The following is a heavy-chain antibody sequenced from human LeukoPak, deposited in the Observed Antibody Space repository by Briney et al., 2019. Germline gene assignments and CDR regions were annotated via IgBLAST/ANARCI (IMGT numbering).Heavy chain of an antibody. CDR1: GHTFASYD. CDR3: ARDGGRAWAPRPLNYYYYYMDV. CDR2: MNPNSGNT. Sequence: GASVKVSCRISGHTFASYDINWVRQATGQGLEWMGWMNPNSGNTGYAQKFQGRVTITRNTSISTAYMELSSLRSEDTAVYYCARDGGRAWAPRPLNYYYYYMDVWGKGTTVTVSS. J-gene: IGHJ6*03. D-gene: IGHD2-15*01. V-gene: IGHV1-8*01.